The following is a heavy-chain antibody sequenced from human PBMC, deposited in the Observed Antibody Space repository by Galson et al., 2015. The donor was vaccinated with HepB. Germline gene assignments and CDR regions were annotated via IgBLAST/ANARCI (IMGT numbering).Heavy chain of an antibody. CDR3: TRRSLGMSTVWLDL. D-gene: IGHD4-17*01. Sequence: SLRLSCAASGFTFSSYAMTWVRQAPGKGLEWVSSISESGGYTDYADSVKGRFTISRDNSKNTLFLQMHSLKTDDTAVYYCTRRSLGMSTVWLDLWGQGTLVTVSS. V-gene: IGHV3-23*01. CDR1: GFTFSSYA. J-gene: IGHJ5*02. CDR2: ISESGGYT.